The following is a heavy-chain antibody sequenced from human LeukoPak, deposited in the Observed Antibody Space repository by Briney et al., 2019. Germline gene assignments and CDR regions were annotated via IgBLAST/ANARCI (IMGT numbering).Heavy chain of an antibody. CDR2: IWYDGSNK. Sequence: PGGSLRLSCAASGFTFSSYGMHWVRQAPGKGLEWVAVIWYDGSNKYYADSVKGRFNISRDNSKNTLYLQMNSLRAEDTAVYYCARRFSQGVDYWGQGTLVTVSS. D-gene: IGHD1-26*01. CDR3: ARRFSQGVDY. CDR1: GFTFSSYG. J-gene: IGHJ4*02. V-gene: IGHV3-33*01.